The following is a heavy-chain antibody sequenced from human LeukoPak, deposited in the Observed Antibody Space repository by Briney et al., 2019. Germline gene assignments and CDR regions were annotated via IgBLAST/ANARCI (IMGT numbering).Heavy chain of an antibody. CDR1: GFTFSSYA. CDR2: ISGSGGST. J-gene: IGHJ4*02. V-gene: IGHV3-23*01. Sequence: GGSLRLSCAASGFTFSSYAMSWVRQAPGKGLEWVSAISGSGGSTYYADSVKGRLTISRDNSKNTLYLQMNSLRAADTAVYYCAKVRWDGRPLYYFDYWGREPWSPSPQ. CDR3: AKVRWDGRPLYYFDY. D-gene: IGHD1-1*01.